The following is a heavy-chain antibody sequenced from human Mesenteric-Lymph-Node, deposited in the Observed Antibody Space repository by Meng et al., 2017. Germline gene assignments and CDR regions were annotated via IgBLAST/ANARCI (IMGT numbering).Heavy chain of an antibody. Sequence: ASVNVSCMSSGGTFSSYAISWVRQAPGQGLECMGWINPNSGGTNYAQKFQGRLTMTRDTSISTAYMELSRLRSDDTAVYYCVRDFKVVTAIPLPQYWGQGTLVTVSS. D-gene: IGHD2-21*02. CDR3: VRDFKVVTAIPLPQY. CDR2: INPNSGGT. J-gene: IGHJ4*02. V-gene: IGHV1-2*02. CDR1: GGTFSSYA.